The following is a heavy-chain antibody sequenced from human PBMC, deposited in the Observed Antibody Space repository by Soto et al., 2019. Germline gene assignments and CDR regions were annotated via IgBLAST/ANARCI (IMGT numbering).Heavy chain of an antibody. CDR2: INPNSGGT. V-gene: IGHV1-2*02. CDR1: GYTFTGYY. J-gene: IGHJ6*02. CDR3: ASSTPGVVVPAAAIHLYATGYYCKDV. Sequence: ASVKVSCKASGYTFTGYYMHWVRQAPGQGLEWMGWINPNSGGTNYAQKFQGRVTMTRDTSISTAYMELSRLRSDDTAVYYCASSTPGVVVPAAAIHLYATGYYCKDVWS. D-gene: IGHD2-2*01.